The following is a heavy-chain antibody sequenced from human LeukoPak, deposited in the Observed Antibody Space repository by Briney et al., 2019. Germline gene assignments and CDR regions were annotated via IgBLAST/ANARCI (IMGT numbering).Heavy chain of an antibody. J-gene: IGHJ3*02. CDR1: GYTFTSYY. V-gene: IGHV1-46*01. D-gene: IGHD4-17*01. CDR3: ARESALGDYGVGAFDI. Sequence: ASVKVSCKASGYTFTSYYMHWVRQPPGQGLAWMGIINPSGGSTSYAQKFQGRVTMTRDTSTSTVYMELSNLRSEDTAVYYCARESALGDYGVGAFDIWGQGTMITVSS. CDR2: INPSGGST.